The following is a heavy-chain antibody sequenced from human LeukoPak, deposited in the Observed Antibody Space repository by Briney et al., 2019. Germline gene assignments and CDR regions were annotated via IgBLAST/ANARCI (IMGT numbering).Heavy chain of an antibody. V-gene: IGHV3-43*01. J-gene: IGHJ4*02. CDR2: ISWDGGST. Sequence: GGSLRLSCAASGFTFDDYTMHWVRQAPGKGLEWVSLISWDGGSTCYADSVKGRFTISRDNSKNSLYLQMNSLRTEDTALYYCAKDIEWLRLGHGVDYWGQGTLVTVSS. CDR3: AKDIEWLRLGHGVDY. D-gene: IGHD5-12*01. CDR1: GFTFDDYT.